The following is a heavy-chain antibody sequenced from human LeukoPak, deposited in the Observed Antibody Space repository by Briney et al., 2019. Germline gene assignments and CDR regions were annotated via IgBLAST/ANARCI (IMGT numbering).Heavy chain of an antibody. V-gene: IGHV3-7*03. CDR2: IKQDGSEK. J-gene: IGHJ4*02. CDR3: ARQEARGYSYEGLDY. CDR1: GFTFTNYW. D-gene: IGHD3-22*01. Sequence: GGSLRLSCAASGFTFTNYWMSWVRQAPGKGLEWVANIKQDGSEKDYVDSVKGRFTISRDNSKNTVYLQMNSLRPDDTAIYFCARQEARGYSYEGLDYWGQGNLVTVSS.